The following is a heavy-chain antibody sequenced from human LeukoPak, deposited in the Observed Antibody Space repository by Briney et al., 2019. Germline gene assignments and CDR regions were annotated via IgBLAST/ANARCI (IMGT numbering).Heavy chain of an antibody. J-gene: IGHJ3*02. D-gene: IGHD3-3*01. CDR3: ARDRTPYDREEALDI. CDR1: GFSFNSYE. V-gene: IGHV3-48*03. Sequence: GGSLRLSCAASGFSFNSYELNWVRQAPGKGLEWVSYMNTSGGYKYYADSVRGRFTISRDNAKNSLYLQMNSLRAEDTGVYYCARDRTPYDREEALDIWGPGTMVTVPS. CDR2: MNTSGGYK.